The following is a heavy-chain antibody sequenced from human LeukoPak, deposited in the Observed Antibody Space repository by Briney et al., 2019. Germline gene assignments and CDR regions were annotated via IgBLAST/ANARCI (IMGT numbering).Heavy chain of an antibody. Sequence: GGSLRLSCAASGFTVSSDYMNWVRQAPGKGLEWVSIIYSGGYTEYEDSVKGRFAISRDNSKNTVFLQMNSLRVEHAAVYYCARGKIGFDPWGQGTLVTVSS. CDR3: ARGKIGFDP. CDR1: GFTVSSDY. V-gene: IGHV3-66*01. J-gene: IGHJ5*02. CDR2: IYSGGYT.